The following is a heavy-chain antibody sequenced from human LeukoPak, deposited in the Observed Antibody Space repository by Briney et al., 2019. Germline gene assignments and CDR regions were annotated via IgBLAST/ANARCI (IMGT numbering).Heavy chain of an antibody. J-gene: IGHJ6*03. Sequence: SETLSLTCTVSGGSISSYYWTWIRQPPGKGLEWIGSIYYSGSTYYNPSLKSRVTISVDTSKNQFSLKLSSVTAADTAVYYCARGYSAYYYMDVWGKGTTVTISS. D-gene: IGHD5-12*01. CDR2: IYYSGST. CDR1: GGSISSYY. V-gene: IGHV4-59*04. CDR3: ARGYSAYYYMDV.